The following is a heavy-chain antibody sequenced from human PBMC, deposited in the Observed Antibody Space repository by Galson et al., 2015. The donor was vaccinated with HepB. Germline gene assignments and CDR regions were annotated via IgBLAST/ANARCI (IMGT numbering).Heavy chain of an antibody. D-gene: IGHD3-9*01. CDR3: ARLSLTQVLMPDY. J-gene: IGHJ4*02. Sequence: QSGAEVKKPGESLKLSCKSSGYSFASHWIGWVRQMPGKGLEWMGSIYPADSDTRYSPSFQGQVAISVDKVISTAYLQWTSLKASDTAMYYCARLSLTQVLMPDYWGQGTLVTVSS. CDR1: GYSFASHW. CDR2: IYPADSDT. V-gene: IGHV5-51*01.